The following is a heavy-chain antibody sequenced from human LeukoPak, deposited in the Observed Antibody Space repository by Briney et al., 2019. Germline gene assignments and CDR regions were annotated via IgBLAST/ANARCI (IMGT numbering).Heavy chain of an antibody. CDR1: GFTFSDYA. Sequence: GGSLRLSCAASGFTFSDYAMHWVRQAPGKGLEWVAVISYDGTNKYYADSVKGRLTISRDNSKNTLYLQVNSLRAEDTAVYYCARDSYGMDVWGRGTTVTVSS. J-gene: IGHJ6*02. CDR2: ISYDGTNK. CDR3: ARDSYGMDV. V-gene: IGHV3-30-3*01.